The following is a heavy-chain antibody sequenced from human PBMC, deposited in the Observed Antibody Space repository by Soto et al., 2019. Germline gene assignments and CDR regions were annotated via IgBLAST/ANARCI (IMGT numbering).Heavy chain of an antibody. J-gene: IGHJ4*02. D-gene: IGHD3-22*01. V-gene: IGHV3-48*03. Sequence: GGSLRLSCVASGFTFSSFEMNWVRLAPGKGLEWVSYISSSGSTVYHADSVEGRLTISRDNAKNSLFLQMNSLRAEDTALYYCAREGSYDTMDYWGLGTLVTVSS. CDR1: GFTFSSFE. CDR2: ISSSGSTV. CDR3: AREGSYDTMDY.